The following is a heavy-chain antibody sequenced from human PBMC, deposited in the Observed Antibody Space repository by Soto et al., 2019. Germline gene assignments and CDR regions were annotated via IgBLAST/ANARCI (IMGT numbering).Heavy chain of an antibody. CDR1: GYTFTSYA. Sequence: ASVKVSCKASGYTFTSYAMHWVRQAPGQRLEWMGWINTGNGDTKYSQKFQGRVTITRDTSTNTAYMELRSLRFDDTAVYYCARDNANDYGFYYYYNGMDVWGKGTTVTVSS. V-gene: IGHV1-3*04. J-gene: IGHJ6*04. D-gene: IGHD4-17*01. CDR3: ARDNANDYGFYYYYNGMDV. CDR2: INTGNGDT.